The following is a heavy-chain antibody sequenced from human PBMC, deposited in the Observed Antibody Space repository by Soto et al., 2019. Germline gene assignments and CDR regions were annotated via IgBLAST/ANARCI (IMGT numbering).Heavy chain of an antibody. V-gene: IGHV1-18*01. J-gene: IGHJ4*02. CDR1: GYTFTSYG. D-gene: IGHD3-10*01. Sequence: ASVQVSCKASGYTFTSYGISWVRQAPGQGLEWMGWISAYNGNTKYAQKLQGRVTMTTVTSTSTAYMELRSLRSDVTAIYYCAHRPSVNFGGFDYWGQGTLVTVSS. CDR2: ISAYNGNT. CDR3: AHRPSVNFGGFDY.